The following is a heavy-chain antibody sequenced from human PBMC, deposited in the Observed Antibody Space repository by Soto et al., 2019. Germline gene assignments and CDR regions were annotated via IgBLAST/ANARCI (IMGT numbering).Heavy chain of an antibody. CDR2: IGSRVSSI. J-gene: IGHJ5*01. Sequence: GGSLRLSCAVSGFSFSDYSMNWVRQAPGRGLEWVSSIGSRVSSIFYAHSVKGRFTISRDIAKNSLFLQMNSLRAEDTAVYYCARHLDYGDSLYFDSWGQGTLVTVSS. CDR1: GFSFSDYS. D-gene: IGHD4-17*01. V-gene: IGHV3-21*01. CDR3: ARHLDYGDSLYFDS.